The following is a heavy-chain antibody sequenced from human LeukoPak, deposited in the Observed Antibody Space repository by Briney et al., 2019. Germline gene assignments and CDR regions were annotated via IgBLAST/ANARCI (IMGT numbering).Heavy chain of an antibody. J-gene: IGHJ1*01. CDR2: ISYDGSNK. D-gene: IGHD3-22*01. CDR1: GFTFSSNA. V-gene: IGHV3-30-3*01. CDR3: ARTNYYDSSGYYSGEYFQH. Sequence: GGSLRLSCAASGFTFSSNAMHWVRQAPGKGLEWVAVISYDGSNKYYADSVKGRFTISRDNSKNTLYLQMNSLRAEDTAVYYCARTNYYDSSGYYSGEYFQHWGQGTLVTVSS.